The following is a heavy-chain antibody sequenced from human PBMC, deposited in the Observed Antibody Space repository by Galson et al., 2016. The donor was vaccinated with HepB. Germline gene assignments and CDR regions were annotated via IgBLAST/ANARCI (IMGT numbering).Heavy chain of an antibody. CDR1: GFSFSTSA. V-gene: IGHV3-30*04. D-gene: IGHD3-3*01. CDR2: ISYDGSSQ. Sequence: SLRLSCAASGFSFSTSAMHWVRQAPGKGLDWVAVISYDGSSQYYGDSLKGRFTISSDNSKNPLYLQMNSLRAEDTAVYYCVSDLGVVIMYWLDPWGQGTLVTVSS. J-gene: IGHJ5*02. CDR3: VSDLGVVIMYWLDP.